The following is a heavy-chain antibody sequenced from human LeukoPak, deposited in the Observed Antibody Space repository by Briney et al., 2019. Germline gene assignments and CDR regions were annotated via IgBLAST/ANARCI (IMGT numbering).Heavy chain of an antibody. Sequence: GRSLRLSCAASGFTFSSYGMHWVRQAPGKGLEWVAVIWYDGSNKYYADSVKGRFTISRDNSKNTLYLQMNSLRAEDTAVYYCASLGYLGGAPGVYFDYWGQGTLVTVSS. CDR2: IWYDGSNK. CDR3: ASLGYLGGAPGVYFDY. CDR1: GFTFSSYG. V-gene: IGHV3-33*01. D-gene: IGHD3-16*01. J-gene: IGHJ4*02.